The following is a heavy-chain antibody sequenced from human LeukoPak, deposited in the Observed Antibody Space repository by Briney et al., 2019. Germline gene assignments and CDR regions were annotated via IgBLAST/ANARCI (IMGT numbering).Heavy chain of an antibody. D-gene: IGHD6-19*01. J-gene: IGHJ4*02. CDR1: GFTFSSYA. Sequence: PGGSLRLSCAVSGFTFSSYAMSWVRQAPGQGLEWVSAISGSGGNTYYADSVKGRFTISRDNSKNTLYLQMNSLRAEDTAVYFCAKGSIAVSLFDYWGQGTLVTVSS. CDR2: ISGSGGNT. V-gene: IGHV3-23*01. CDR3: AKGSIAVSLFDY.